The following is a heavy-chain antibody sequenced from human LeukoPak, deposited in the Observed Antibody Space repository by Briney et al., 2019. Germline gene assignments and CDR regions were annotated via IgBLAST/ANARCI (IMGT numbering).Heavy chain of an antibody. CDR3: ARGLSDGVTYAFEI. D-gene: IGHD3-3*01. Sequence: GGSLRLSCKGTGFIFSDYFVSWIRQAPGKGLGWIAYISTRGNFIFYSDSVKGRFTISRDDAKNSLYLQMNSLKDADTAVYYCARGLSDGVTYAFEIWGQGTMVTVSS. CDR2: ISTRGNFI. CDR1: GFIFSDYF. J-gene: IGHJ3*02. V-gene: IGHV3-11*01.